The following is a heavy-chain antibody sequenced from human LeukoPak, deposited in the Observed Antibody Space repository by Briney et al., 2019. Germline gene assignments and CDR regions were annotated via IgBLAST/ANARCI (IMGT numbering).Heavy chain of an antibody. D-gene: IGHD3-10*01. J-gene: IGHJ4*02. CDR3: ARGTTYYYGSGSYYNDY. CDR1: GGPFSGYY. CDR2: INHSGST. Sequence: SETLSLTCAVYGGPFSGYYWSWIRQPPGKGLEWIGEINHSGSTNYNPSLKSRVTISVDTSKNQFSLKLGSVTAADTAVYYCARGTTYYYGSGSYYNDYWGQGTLVTVSS. V-gene: IGHV4-34*01.